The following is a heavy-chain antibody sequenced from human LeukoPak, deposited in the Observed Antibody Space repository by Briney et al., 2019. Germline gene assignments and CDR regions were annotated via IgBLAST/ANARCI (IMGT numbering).Heavy chain of an antibody. Sequence: GGSLRPSCAASGFTFSTYWMHWVRRTPGKGLVWVSRISHDGFISYADSVKGRFTISRDNAKNTLILQMNSLRAEDTAVYYCARDWVYKIDYWGRGTLVTVSS. CDR2: ISHDGFI. D-gene: IGHD5-24*01. CDR1: GFTFSTYW. V-gene: IGHV3-74*01. J-gene: IGHJ4*02. CDR3: ARDWVYKIDY.